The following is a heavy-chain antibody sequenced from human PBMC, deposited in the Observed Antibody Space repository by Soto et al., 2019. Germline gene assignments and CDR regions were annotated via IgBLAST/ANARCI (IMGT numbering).Heavy chain of an antibody. V-gene: IGHV3-30*18. J-gene: IGHJ6*02. CDR3: ANDLSSGYSHYYGMDV. CDR1: GFTFSSYG. CDR2: ISYDGSNK. Sequence: PGGSLRLSCAASGFTFSSYGMHWVRQAPVKGLEWVAVISYDGSNKYYADSVKGRFTISRDNSKNTLYLQMNSLRAEDTAVYYCANDLSSGYSHYYGMDVWGQGTTVTVSS. D-gene: IGHD3-22*01.